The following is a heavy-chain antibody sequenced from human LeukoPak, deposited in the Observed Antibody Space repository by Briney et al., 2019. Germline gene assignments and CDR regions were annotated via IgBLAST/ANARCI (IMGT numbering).Heavy chain of an antibody. J-gene: IGHJ4*02. Sequence: PSETLSLTCTVSGGSISSGDYYWRWIRQPPGKGLEWIGYIYYSGSTYYNPSLKSRVTISVDTSKNQFSLKLSSVTAADTAVYYCARGGYSYGYDFDYWGQGTLVTVSS. V-gene: IGHV4-30-4*01. CDR2: IYYSGST. CDR3: ARGGYSYGYDFDY. D-gene: IGHD5-18*01. CDR1: GGSISSGDYY.